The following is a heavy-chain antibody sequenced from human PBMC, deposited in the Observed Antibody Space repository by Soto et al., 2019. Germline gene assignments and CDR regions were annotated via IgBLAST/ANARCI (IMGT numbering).Heavy chain of an antibody. CDR2: IYSGGST. J-gene: IGHJ6*03. V-gene: IGHV3-66*01. CDR1: GFTVSSNY. D-gene: IGHD4-17*01. CDR3: ARDSQPSTVTPNYYYYYYMDV. Sequence: GGSLRLSCAASGFTVSSNYMSWVRQAPGKGLEWVSVIYSGGSTYYADSVKGRFTISRDNSKNTLYLQMNSLRAEDTAVYYCARDSQPSTVTPNYYYYYYMDVWGKGTTVTVSS.